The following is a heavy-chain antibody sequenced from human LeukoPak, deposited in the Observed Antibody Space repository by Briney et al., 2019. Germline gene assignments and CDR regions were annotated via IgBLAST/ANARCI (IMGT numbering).Heavy chain of an antibody. CDR2: TSSSSSYI. Sequence: GGSLRLSCAASGFTFSSYSMNWVRQAPGKGLEWVSSTSSSSSYIYYADSVKGRFTISRDNAKNSLYLQMNSLRAEDTAVYYCARSKFPYYYYMDVWGKGTTVTVSS. CDR1: GFTFSSYS. V-gene: IGHV3-21*01. J-gene: IGHJ6*03. CDR3: ARSKFPYYYYMDV.